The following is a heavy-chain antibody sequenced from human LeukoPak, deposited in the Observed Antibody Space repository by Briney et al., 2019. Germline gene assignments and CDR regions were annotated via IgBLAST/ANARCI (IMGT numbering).Heavy chain of an antibody. J-gene: IGHJ4*02. Sequence: PGGSLRLSCAASGFTFSNYAMTWVRQAPGKGLEWVSSISGSGGTTYYADSVKGRFTISRDNSKDTLYLQMNSLRAEDTAVYYCARRLGYCSSSSCYVAPFDYWGQGTLVTVSS. D-gene: IGHD2-2*01. V-gene: IGHV3-23*01. CDR3: ARRLGYCSSSSCYVAPFDY. CDR2: ISGSGGTT. CDR1: GFTFSNYA.